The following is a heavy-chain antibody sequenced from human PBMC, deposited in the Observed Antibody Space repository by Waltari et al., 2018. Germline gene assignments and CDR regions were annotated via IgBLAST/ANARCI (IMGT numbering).Heavy chain of an antibody. CDR2: ISGSGGST. V-gene: IGHV3-23*04. CDR3: WGIFDYDFWSLGDY. Sequence: EVQLVESGGGLVQPGGSLRLSCAASGFTFSSYAMSWVRPAPGKGLEWVSAISGSGGSTYYADSVKGRFTISRDNSKNTLYLQMNSLRAEDTAVYYCWGIFDYDFWSLGDYWGQGTLVTVSS. CDR1: GFTFSSYA. D-gene: IGHD3-3*01. J-gene: IGHJ4*02.